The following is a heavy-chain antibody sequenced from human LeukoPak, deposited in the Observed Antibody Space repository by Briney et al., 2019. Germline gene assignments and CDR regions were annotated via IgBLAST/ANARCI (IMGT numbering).Heavy chain of an antibody. D-gene: IGHD3-22*01. J-gene: IGHJ3*02. CDR3: ATSGPLRRYDSSGYWAFDI. CDR2: FDPEDGET. V-gene: IGHV1-24*01. Sequence: ASVKVSCKVSGYTLTELSMHWVRQAPGKGLEWMGGFDPEDGETIYAQKFQGRVTMTEDTSTDTAYMELSSPRSEDTAVYYCATSGPLRRYDSSGYWAFDIWGQGTMVTVSS. CDR1: GYTLTELS.